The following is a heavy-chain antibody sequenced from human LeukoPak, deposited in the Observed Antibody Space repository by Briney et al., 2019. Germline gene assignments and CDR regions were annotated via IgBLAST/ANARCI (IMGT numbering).Heavy chain of an antibody. CDR1: SGSISSYY. D-gene: IGHD1-26*01. CDR3: ARHGPYLGRLGWFDP. CDR2: IYYTGST. Sequence: PSETLSLTCTVSSGSISSYYWSWIRQPPGKGLEWIGYIYYTGSTNYNPSLKSRVTISVDTSKNQFSLNLGSVTAADTAVYYCARHGPYLGRLGWFDPWGQGTLVTVSS. J-gene: IGHJ5*02. V-gene: IGHV4-59*08.